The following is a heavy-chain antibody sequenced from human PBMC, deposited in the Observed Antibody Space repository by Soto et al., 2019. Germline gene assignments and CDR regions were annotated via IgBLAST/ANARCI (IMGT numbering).Heavy chain of an antibody. CDR2: INQSGST. J-gene: IGHJ5*02. Sequence: QVQLQQWGAGLLKPSETLSLTCAVYGGSFSGYYWSWIRQPPGKGLEWIGEINQSGSTNYNPSLKSRITISVDTSKNQFSLKLSSVTAADTAVYYCARVGDRGWYDGNWFDPWGQGTLVTVSS. V-gene: IGHV4-34*01. CDR1: GGSFSGYY. CDR3: ARVGDRGWYDGNWFDP. D-gene: IGHD6-19*01.